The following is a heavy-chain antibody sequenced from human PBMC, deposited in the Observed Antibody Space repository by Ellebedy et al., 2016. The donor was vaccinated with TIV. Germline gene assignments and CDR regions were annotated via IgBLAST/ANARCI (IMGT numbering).Heavy chain of an antibody. D-gene: IGHD5-18*01. CDR1: GYTFTTYY. CDR2: LNPSTGGT. CDR3: ARGPLGSAMVYNWFDP. Sequence: ASVKVSCKASGYTFTTYYIHWVRQAPGQGLEWVGTLNPSTGGTNYAQKFQGRVTMTRDTSISTAYMELSRLRSDDTAVYYCARGPLGSAMVYNWFDPWGQGTLVTVSS. J-gene: IGHJ5*02. V-gene: IGHV1-2*02.